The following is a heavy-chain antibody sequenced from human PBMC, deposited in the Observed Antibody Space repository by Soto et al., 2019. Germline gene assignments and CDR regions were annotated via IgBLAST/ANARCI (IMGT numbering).Heavy chain of an antibody. CDR3: AKATLFWSGYSDY. CDR1: GLNISSYS. Sequence: GGSMRLSCAASGLNISSYSMSWVSKDPGKGLEWVSVISGSGGNTHCGDSVKGRFTISRDNSKNTLYLQMNSLRAEDTAVYYCAKATLFWSGYSDYWGQGTLVTVSS. CDR2: ISGSGGNT. J-gene: IGHJ4*02. D-gene: IGHD3-3*01. V-gene: IGHV3-23*01.